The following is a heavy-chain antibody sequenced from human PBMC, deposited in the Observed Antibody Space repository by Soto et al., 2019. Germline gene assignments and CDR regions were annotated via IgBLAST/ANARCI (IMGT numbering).Heavy chain of an antibody. CDR1: GDSMNPYY. J-gene: IGHJ4*02. CDR2: IYFSGST. CDR3: ARAWAVPGSHWGD. D-gene: IGHD6-19*01. V-gene: IGHV4-59*01. Sequence: QVQLQESGPGLVKPSETLSLTCTVSGDSMNPYYWSWIRQPPGKGLEWIGYIYFSGSTNFNHSLKSRVTLSLDTSKRQFFLKLTSVTAADTAVYYCARAWAVPGSHWGDWGRGTLVTVSS.